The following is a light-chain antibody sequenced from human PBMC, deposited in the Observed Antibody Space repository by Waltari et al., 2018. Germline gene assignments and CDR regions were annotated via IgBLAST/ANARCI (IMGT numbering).Light chain of an antibody. CDR2: KDT. J-gene: IGLJ2*01. CDR3: QSADSTSTHVV. Sequence: SYELTQPPSVSVSPGQPATITCPGDALPKQYAFWYQQKPGQAPMLVTYKDTERPSGIPDRFSGSTSGTTVTLTISGVQAEDEADYYCQSADSTSTHVVFGGGTKLTVL. V-gene: IGLV3-25*03. CDR1: ALPKQY.